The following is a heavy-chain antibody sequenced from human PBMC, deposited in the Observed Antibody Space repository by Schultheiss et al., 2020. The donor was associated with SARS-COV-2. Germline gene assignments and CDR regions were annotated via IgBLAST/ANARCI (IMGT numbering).Heavy chain of an antibody. D-gene: IGHD6-19*01. CDR1: GFTFSNYG. CDR2: IRYDGNNK. Sequence: GESLKISCAASGFTFSNYGMHWVRQAPGKGLEWVAFIRYDGNNKYYADSVKGRFTISRDNSKNTLYLQMNSLRAEDTAVYYCARDWGIAVAVHAFDIWGQGTLVTVSS. CDR3: ARDWGIAVAVHAFDI. J-gene: IGHJ4*02. V-gene: IGHV3-30*02.